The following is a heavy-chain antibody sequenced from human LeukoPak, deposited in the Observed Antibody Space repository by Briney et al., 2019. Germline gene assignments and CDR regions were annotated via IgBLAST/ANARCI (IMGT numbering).Heavy chain of an antibody. V-gene: IGHV1-24*01. Sequence: ASVKVSCKVSGYTLTELSMHWVRQAPGKGLEWMGGFDPEDGETIYAQKFQGRVTMTTDTSTSTAYMELRSLRSDDTAVYYCARLSFYYESGGYYYPRYYYYGVDVWGQGTTVTVSS. CDR2: FDPEDGET. CDR1: GYTLTELS. D-gene: IGHD3-22*01. CDR3: ARLSFYYESGGYYYPRYYYYGVDV. J-gene: IGHJ6*02.